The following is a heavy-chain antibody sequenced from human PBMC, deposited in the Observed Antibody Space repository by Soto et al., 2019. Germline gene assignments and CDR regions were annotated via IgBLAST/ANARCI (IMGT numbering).Heavy chain of an antibody. D-gene: IGHD3-10*01. CDR1: GGSVSSGSYY. J-gene: IGHJ5*01. CDR2: IYYSGST. Sequence: PSETLSLTCTASGGSVSSGSYYWSWIRQPPGKGLEWLGYIYYSGSTNYNSSLKSRVTISVDTSKNQFSLKLSSVTAADTAVYYCARDLRRGEWVDPWGQGTLVTVSS. V-gene: IGHV4-61*01. CDR3: ARDLRRGEWVDP.